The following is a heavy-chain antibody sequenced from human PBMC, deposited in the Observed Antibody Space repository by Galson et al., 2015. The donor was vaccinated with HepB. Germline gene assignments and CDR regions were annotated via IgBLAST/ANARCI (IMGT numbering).Heavy chain of an antibody. CDR3: ARDPLVAEAFGNAFDI. CDR1: GFTFSSYA. CDR2: ISGSGGST. V-gene: IGHV3-23*01. Sequence: SLRLSCAASGFTFSSYAMSWVRQAPGKGLEWVSAISGSGGSTYYADPVKGRFTISRDNSKNTLYLQMNSLRAEDTAVYYCARDPLVAEAFGNAFDIWGQGTMVTVSS. D-gene: IGHD5-12*01. J-gene: IGHJ3*02.